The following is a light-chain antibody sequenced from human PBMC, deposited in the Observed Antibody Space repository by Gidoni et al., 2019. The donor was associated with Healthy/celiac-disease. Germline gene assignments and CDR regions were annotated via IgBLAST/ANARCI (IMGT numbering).Light chain of an antibody. V-gene: IGLV3-25*03. Sequence: YQLPQPRSLSDSPGQTARITCSGDALPKQYAYWYQQKPGQAPVLVIYKDSERPSGIPERFSGSSSGTTVTLTISGVQAEDEADYYCQSADSSGTYVVFGGGTKLTVL. J-gene: IGLJ2*01. CDR1: ALPKQY. CDR2: KDS. CDR3: QSADSSGTYVV.